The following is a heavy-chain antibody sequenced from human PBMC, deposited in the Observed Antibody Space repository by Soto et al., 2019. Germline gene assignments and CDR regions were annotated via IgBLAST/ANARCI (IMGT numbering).Heavy chain of an antibody. V-gene: IGHV3-11*06. Sequence: PGGSLRLSCAASGFTFSYYYMSWIRQAPGKGLEWVSYISSSSSYTNYADSVKGRFTISRDNAKNSLYLQMNSLRAEDTAVYYCARNSSGVYGMDVWGQGTTVTVSS. CDR1: GFTFSYYY. J-gene: IGHJ6*02. CDR3: ARNSSGVYGMDV. D-gene: IGHD6-25*01. CDR2: ISSSSSYT.